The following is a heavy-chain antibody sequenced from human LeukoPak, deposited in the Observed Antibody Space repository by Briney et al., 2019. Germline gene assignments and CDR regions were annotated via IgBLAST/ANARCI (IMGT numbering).Heavy chain of an antibody. CDR1: GFTFSSYG. CDR3: ARGYYYDSSGYFDY. V-gene: IGHV3-33*01. D-gene: IGHD3-22*01. J-gene: IGHJ4*02. CDR2: IWYDGSNK. Sequence: GRSLRLSCAASGFTFSSYGMHWVRQAPGKGLEWAAVIWYDGSNKYYADSVKGRFTISRDNSKNTLYLQMNSLRAEDTAVYYCARGYYYDSSGYFDYWGQGTLVTVSS.